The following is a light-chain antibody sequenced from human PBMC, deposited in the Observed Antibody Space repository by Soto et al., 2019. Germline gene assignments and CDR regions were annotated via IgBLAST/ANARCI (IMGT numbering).Light chain of an antibody. J-gene: IGLJ2*01. CDR2: ENN. V-gene: IGLV6-57*04. CDR3: QAYDSDFVG. Sequence: FMLTQPHSVSESPGKTLSISCTRSSGSIANNYVQWYQQRPGSAPTTVIYENNQRLSGVPDRFSGSTDGSSNSASLTISGLQTEDEADYYCQAYDSDFVGFGGGTQLTVL. CDR1: SGSIANNY.